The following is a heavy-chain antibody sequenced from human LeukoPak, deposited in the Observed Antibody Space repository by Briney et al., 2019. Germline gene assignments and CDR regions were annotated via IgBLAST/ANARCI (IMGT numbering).Heavy chain of an antibody. D-gene: IGHD2-2*01. CDR2: IRHDGSNK. CDR1: GITFSSYG. V-gene: IGHV3-30*02. CDR3: ANPFPGIVPNWFDP. Sequence: GGSLRLSCAASGITFSSYGMHWVRQAPGKGLEWVAFIRHDGSNKYYADSVKGRFTISRDNSKNTLYLQMNSLRAEDTAVHYCANPFPGIVPNWFDPWGQGTLVTVSS. J-gene: IGHJ5*02.